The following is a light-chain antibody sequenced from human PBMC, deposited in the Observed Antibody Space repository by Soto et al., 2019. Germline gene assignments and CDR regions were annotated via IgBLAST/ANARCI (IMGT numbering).Light chain of an antibody. V-gene: IGKV3-20*01. Sequence: EIVLTQSPGTLSLSTGERATLSCRASQSVSSSYLGWYQQKPGQAPRLLISGASNRATGIPDRFSGSGSGTDFTLTIRRLEPEDFAVYYCQQYGGSPQTFGQGTKVDI. CDR3: QQYGGSPQT. CDR1: QSVSSSY. J-gene: IGKJ1*01. CDR2: GAS.